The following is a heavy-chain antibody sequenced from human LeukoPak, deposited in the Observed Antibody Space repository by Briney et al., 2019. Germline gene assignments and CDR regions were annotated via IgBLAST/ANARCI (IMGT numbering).Heavy chain of an antibody. V-gene: IGHV4-39*01. D-gene: IGHD6-19*01. Sequence: PSETLSLTCTVSGGSISSSTYYWGWIRQHPGKGLEWIGSIYYSGSTYYNPSLKSRVTISVDTSKNQFSLKLSSVTVADTAVYYCARTRKYSSDEDYWGQGTLVTVSS. CDR2: IYYSGST. CDR3: ARTRKYSSDEDY. CDR1: GGSISSSTYY. J-gene: IGHJ4*02.